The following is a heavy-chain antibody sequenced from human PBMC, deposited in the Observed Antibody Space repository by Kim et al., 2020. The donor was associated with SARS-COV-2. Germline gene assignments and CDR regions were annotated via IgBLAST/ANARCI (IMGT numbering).Heavy chain of an antibody. CDR2: ISSNRDNT. J-gene: IGHJ4*02. CDR3: VKDLIHYVDYGEDDY. Sequence: GGSLRLSCSASGFTFSSDAMRWVRQAPGKGLEFASGISSNRDNTYDAYTVKGRFTITRYNSHNTLYLQMSILRAEDTAIYYCVKDLIHYVDYGEDDYWGQRTLVTASP. D-gene: IGHD4-17*01. V-gene: IGHV3-64D*06. CDR1: GFTFSSDA.